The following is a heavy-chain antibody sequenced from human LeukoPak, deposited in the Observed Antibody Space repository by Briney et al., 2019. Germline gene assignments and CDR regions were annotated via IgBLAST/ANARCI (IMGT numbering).Heavy chain of an antibody. V-gene: IGHV3-21*01. CDR2: ISSSSSYI. CDR1: GCTFSSYS. D-gene: IGHD5-18*01. J-gene: IGHJ4*02. CDR3: ARQYSYGYRGIDY. Sequence: PGGSLRLSCAASGCTFSSYSMNWVRQAPGKGLEWVSSISSSSSYIYYADSVKGRFTISRDNAKNSLYLQMNSLRAEDTAVYYCARQYSYGYRGIDYWGQGTLVTVSS.